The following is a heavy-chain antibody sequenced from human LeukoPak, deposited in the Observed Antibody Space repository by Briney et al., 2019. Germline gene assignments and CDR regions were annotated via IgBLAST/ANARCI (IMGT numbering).Heavy chain of an antibody. CDR3: ARGSHFFDY. V-gene: IGHV3-48*02. Sequence: PGGSLRLSRAASGFIFNTYTLSWVRQAPGKGLEWVSTISSGGTTISYADSVKGRFTISRDNAKNSLDLQMNSLRDGDTAVYYCARGSHFFDYWGQGALATVSS. CDR1: GFIFNTYT. CDR2: ISSGGTTI. D-gene: IGHD2/OR15-2a*01. J-gene: IGHJ4*02.